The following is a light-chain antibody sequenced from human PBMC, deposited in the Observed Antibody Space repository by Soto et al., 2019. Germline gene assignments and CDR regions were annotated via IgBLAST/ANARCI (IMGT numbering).Light chain of an antibody. V-gene: IGLV1-40*01. CDR1: SSNIGAGYD. CDR3: QSYDGSLSGYV. Sequence: QAVVTQPPSVSGAPGQRVTISCTGSSSNIGAGYDVHWYQQLPGTAPKLLIYGNSNRPSGVPDRFSGSKSGTSVSLAITGLQAEDEADYYCQSYDGSLSGYVFGTGTKLTVL. CDR2: GNS. J-gene: IGLJ1*01.